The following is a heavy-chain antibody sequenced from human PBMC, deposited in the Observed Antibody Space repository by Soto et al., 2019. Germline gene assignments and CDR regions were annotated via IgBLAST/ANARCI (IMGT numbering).Heavy chain of an antibody. CDR1: GTTFSSYA. D-gene: IGHD2-15*01. CDR3: VARRYCSGGSCPDYFDY. J-gene: IGHJ4*02. Sequence: SVKVSCKASGTTFSSYAISWVRQAPGQGFEWMGGIILFFGITNYPQKFQGRLTITADESTSTAYMELSSLTSEDTAVFYCVARRYCSGGSCPDYFDYWGQGTLVTVSS. CDR2: IILFFGIT. V-gene: IGHV1-69*13.